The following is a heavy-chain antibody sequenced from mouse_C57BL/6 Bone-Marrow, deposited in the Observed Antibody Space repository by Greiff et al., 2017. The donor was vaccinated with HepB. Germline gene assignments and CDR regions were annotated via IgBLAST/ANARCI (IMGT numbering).Heavy chain of an antibody. Sequence: VQLQQSGAELVRPGASVKLSCTASGFNIKDDYMHWVKQRPEQGLEWIGWIDPENGDTEYASKFQGKATITADTSSNTAYLQLSSLTSEDTAVYYCTKYDYDAAWFAYWGQGTLVTVSA. CDR2: IDPENGDT. V-gene: IGHV14-4*01. CDR1: GFNIKDDY. J-gene: IGHJ3*01. D-gene: IGHD2-4*01. CDR3: TKYDYDAAWFAY.